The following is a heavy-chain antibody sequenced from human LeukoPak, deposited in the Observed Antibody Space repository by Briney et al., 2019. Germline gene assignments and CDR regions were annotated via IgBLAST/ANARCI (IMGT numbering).Heavy chain of an antibody. V-gene: IGHV1-18*01. CDR2: ISAYNGNT. Sequence: ASVKVSCKASGYTFTSYGISWVRQAPGQGLEWMGWISAYNGNTNYAQKLQGRVTMTTDTSTSTAYMELRSLRSDDTAAYYCARKNYDILTGYPEVDYWGQGTLVTVSS. CDR3: ARKNYDILTGYPEVDY. J-gene: IGHJ4*02. D-gene: IGHD3-9*01. CDR1: GYTFTSYG.